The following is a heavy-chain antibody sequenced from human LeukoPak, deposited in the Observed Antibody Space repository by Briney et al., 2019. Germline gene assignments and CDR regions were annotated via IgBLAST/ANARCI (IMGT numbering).Heavy chain of an antibody. CDR1: GFTFSSYA. CDR3: ARVRSNSRVPAGAFAY. Sequence: GRSLRLSCAASGFTFSSYAMHWVRQAPGKGLEWVAVISFDGSNKYYADSVKGRFTISRDNSKNTLFLQMSGLRLEHTGVYTCARVRSNSRVPAGAFAYWGQGTLVTVSS. V-gene: IGHV3-30-3*01. J-gene: IGHJ4*02. D-gene: IGHD2-2*01. CDR2: ISFDGSNK.